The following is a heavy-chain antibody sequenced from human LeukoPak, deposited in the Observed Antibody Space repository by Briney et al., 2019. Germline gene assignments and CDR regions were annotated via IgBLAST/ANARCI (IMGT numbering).Heavy chain of an antibody. V-gene: IGHV1-8*01. CDR1: GYTFTSYD. J-gene: IGHJ4*02. Sequence: ASVKVSCKASGYTFTSYDINCVRQAPGQQLEWMGWMNPNSGNTGYAQKFQGRVTMTRNTSISTAYMELSSLRSEDTAVYYCARGPPNWGFDYWGQGTLVTVSS. CDR3: ARGPPNWGFDY. D-gene: IGHD7-27*01. CDR2: MNPNSGNT.